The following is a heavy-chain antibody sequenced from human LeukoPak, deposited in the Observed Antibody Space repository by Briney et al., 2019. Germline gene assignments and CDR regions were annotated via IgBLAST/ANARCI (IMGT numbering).Heavy chain of an antibody. CDR3: ARHFAYDSSGYYWIG. CDR1: GGSFSGYY. Sequence: PSETLSLTCAVYGGSFSGYYWSWIRQPPGKGLEWIGEINHSGSTNYNPSLKSRVTISVDTSKNQFSLKLSSVTAADTAVYYCARHFAYDSSGYYWIGWGQGTLVTVSS. CDR2: INHSGST. V-gene: IGHV4-34*01. J-gene: IGHJ4*02. D-gene: IGHD3-22*01.